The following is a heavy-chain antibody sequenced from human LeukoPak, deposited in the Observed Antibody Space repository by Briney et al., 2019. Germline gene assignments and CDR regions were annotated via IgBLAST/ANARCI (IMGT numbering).Heavy chain of an antibody. CDR3: ASVPKYYDILTGYYDPYYFDY. J-gene: IGHJ4*02. V-gene: IGHV3-7*01. Sequence: PGGSLRLSCAASGFTFSSYWMSWVRQAPGKGLEWVANIKQDGSEKYYVDSVKGRFTISRDNAKNSLYLQMNSLRAEDTAVYYCASVPKYYDILTGYYDPYYFDYWGQGTLVTVSS. D-gene: IGHD3-9*01. CDR2: IKQDGSEK. CDR1: GFTFSSYW.